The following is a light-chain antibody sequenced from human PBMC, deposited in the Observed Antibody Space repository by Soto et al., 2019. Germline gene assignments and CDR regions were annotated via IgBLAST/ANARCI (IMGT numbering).Light chain of an antibody. CDR3: QQCGTSPLT. Sequence: EIVLTQSPATLSLSPGERATLSCRASQSVTSSYLAWYQQQPGQAPRLLIYGASSRATGIPDRCSGSGSGTDFTLTISRLEHEDFAVYYCQQCGTSPLTFGGGTKVEIK. J-gene: IGKJ4*01. CDR1: QSVTSSY. CDR2: GAS. V-gene: IGKV3-20*01.